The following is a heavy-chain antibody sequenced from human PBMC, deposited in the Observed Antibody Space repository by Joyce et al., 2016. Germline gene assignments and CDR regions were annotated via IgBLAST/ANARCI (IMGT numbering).Heavy chain of an antibody. V-gene: IGHV4-34*02. CDR1: GGPFRGFF. Sequence: QVQLRQWGAGLLKTSETLSLTCAVSGGPFRGFFWTWVRQPPGKALEWIGDIAPSGATNYKPSLRSRGAISVDTSNNQFALTLTALSAADMAVYYCARSQWLAPLMYWGQGTLVTVSP. CDR3: ARSQWLAPLMY. CDR2: IAPSGAT. J-gene: IGHJ4*02. D-gene: IGHD6-19*01.